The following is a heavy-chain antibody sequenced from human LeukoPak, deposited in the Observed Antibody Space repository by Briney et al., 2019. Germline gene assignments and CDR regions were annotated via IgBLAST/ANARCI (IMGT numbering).Heavy chain of an antibody. D-gene: IGHD1-26*01. CDR2: IIPIFGTA. CDR3: ARLIVGAPRGFDY. Sequence: SVKVSCKASGGTFGSYAISWVRQAPGQGLEWMGGIIPIFGTANYAQKFQGRVTITTDESTSTAYMELSSLRSEDTAVYYCARLIVGAPRGFDYWGQGTLVTVSS. J-gene: IGHJ4*02. V-gene: IGHV1-69*05. CDR1: GGTFGSYA.